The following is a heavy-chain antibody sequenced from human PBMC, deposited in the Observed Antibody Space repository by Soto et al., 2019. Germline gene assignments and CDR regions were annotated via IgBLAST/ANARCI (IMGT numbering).Heavy chain of an antibody. V-gene: IGHV3-23*01. J-gene: IGHJ4*02. CDR3: AKAPGSSARRPQCPDY. CDR2: ISDSGFTP. D-gene: IGHD6-6*01. CDR1: GFTFNTYG. Sequence: EVQLLESGGGLVQSGGSLRLSCAASGFTFNTYGMNWVRQAPGKGLEWVSTISDSGFTPYYADFVKGRCTISRDNSKNTLYLQMNSLRVENTAIYYCAKAPGSSARRPQCPDYWGQGTLVTVSS.